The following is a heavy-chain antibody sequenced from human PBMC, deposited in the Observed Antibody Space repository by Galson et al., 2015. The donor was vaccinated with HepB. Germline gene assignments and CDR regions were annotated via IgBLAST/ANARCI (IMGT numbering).Heavy chain of an antibody. D-gene: IGHD1-7*01. CDR3: ARDSRLDLRFNDYYSYGMDV. V-gene: IGHV1-18*01. CDR2: LSGHDGST. J-gene: IGHJ6*02. CDR1: GYTFTSYG. Sequence: SVKVSCKASGYTFTSYGLSWVRQAPGQGLEWMGWLSGHDGSTNYAQKFQGRVTMTTDTSTSTAYMDLRRLTSDDTAVYYCARDSRLDLRFNDYYSYGMDVWGQGTTVIVSS.